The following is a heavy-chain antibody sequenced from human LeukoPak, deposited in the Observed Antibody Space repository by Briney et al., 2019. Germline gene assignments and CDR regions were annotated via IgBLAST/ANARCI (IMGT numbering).Heavy chain of an antibody. CDR1: GGTFSSYA. CDR3: ARVGGLNYDFFGGPRQGRPNYYYYYMDV. V-gene: IGHV1-69*05. D-gene: IGHD3-3*01. CDR2: IIPIFGTA. Sequence: SVKVSCKASGGTFSSYAISWVRQAPGQGLEWMGGIIPIFGTANYAQKFQGRVTITTDESTSTAYMELSSLRSEDTAVYYCARVGGLNYDFFGGPRQGRPNYYYYYMDVWGKGTTVTVSS. J-gene: IGHJ6*03.